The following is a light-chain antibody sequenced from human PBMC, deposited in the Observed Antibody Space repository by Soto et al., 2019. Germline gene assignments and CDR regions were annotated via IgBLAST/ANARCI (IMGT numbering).Light chain of an antibody. Sequence: NFMLTQPQSVSESPGKTITISCTGSSGSGARNYIQWYQQRPGSAPTTVIYEDNRRPSGVPERFSGSVDSSSNSASLTISGLKPEDEADYYCQSYDSDNRGVFGGGTKLTVL. CDR3: QSYDSDNRGV. J-gene: IGLJ2*01. V-gene: IGLV6-57*02. CDR2: EDN. CDR1: SGSGARNY.